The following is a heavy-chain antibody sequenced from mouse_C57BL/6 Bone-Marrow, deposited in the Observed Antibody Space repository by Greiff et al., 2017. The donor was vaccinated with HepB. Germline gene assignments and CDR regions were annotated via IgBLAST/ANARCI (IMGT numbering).Heavy chain of an antibody. CDR2: IYPGNSDT. CDR3: TSYDYDAGDAMDY. Sequence: VQLQQSGTVLARPGASVKMSCKTSGYTFTSYWMHWVKQRPGQGLEWIGAIYPGNSDTSYNQKFKGKAKLTAVTSASTAYMERSSLTNEDSAVYYCTSYDYDAGDAMDYWGQGTSVTVSS. CDR1: GYTFTSYW. D-gene: IGHD2-4*01. V-gene: IGHV1-5*01. J-gene: IGHJ4*01.